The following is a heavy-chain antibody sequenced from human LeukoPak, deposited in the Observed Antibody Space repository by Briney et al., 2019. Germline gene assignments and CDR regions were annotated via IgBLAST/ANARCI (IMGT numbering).Heavy chain of an antibody. CDR2: IYHSGST. Sequence: PSETLSLTCAVSGYSISSGYYWGWIRQPPGKGLEWIGNIYHSGSTYYNPSLKSRVTISVDTSKNQFSLKLSSVTAADTAVYYCGQQSLRSPDYWGQGTLVTVSS. CDR3: GQQSLRSPDY. D-gene: IGHD3-16*01. CDR1: GYSISSGYY. J-gene: IGHJ4*02. V-gene: IGHV4-38-2*01.